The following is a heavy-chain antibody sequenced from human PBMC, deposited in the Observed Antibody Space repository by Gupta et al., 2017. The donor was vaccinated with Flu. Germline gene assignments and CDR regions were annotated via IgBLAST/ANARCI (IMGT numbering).Heavy chain of an antibody. Sequence: QLRLQEAGPRLVKPSETLSLTCTVSGGSINNGNQLWDWIRLSPTKGLELIGSVHNSGNSHYNPSLKSRATISVDTSKSQVSLSLSSVTAADTAVYYCARHDYFETRGPIDQWAQGTLITVSS. CDR3: ARHDYFETRGPIDQ. D-gene: IGHD3-9*01. CDR1: GGSINNGNQL. V-gene: IGHV4-39*01. CDR2: VHNSGNS. J-gene: IGHJ4*02.